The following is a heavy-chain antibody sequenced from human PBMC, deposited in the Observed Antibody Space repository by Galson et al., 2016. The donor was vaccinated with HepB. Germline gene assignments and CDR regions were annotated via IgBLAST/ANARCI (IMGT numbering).Heavy chain of an antibody. J-gene: IGHJ4*02. CDR3: ARQAGNYSSGYFDY. Sequence: QSGAEVKKPGESLKISCKGSGSSFTSYWIGWVRQMPGKGLEWMGTIYPGDSETRYSPSVQGQVTISADKSINTAYLQWSSLKASDTAMYYCARQAGNYSSGYFDYWGQGTLVTVSS. CDR2: IYPGDSET. V-gene: IGHV5-51*01. D-gene: IGHD3-9*01. CDR1: GSSFTSYW.